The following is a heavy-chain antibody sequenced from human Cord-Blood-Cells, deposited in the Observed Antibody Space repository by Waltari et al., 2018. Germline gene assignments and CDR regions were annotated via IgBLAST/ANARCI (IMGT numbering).Heavy chain of an antibody. CDR1: GGPIRSYS. CDR3: ARYRTGTFDY. J-gene: IGHJ4*02. Sequence: QVQLLESGPGLVKPSETLSLTCTASGGPIRSYSWSWIRQPPGKGLEWIGYIYYSGSTNYNPSLKSRVTISVDTSKNQFSLKLSSVTAADTAVYYCARYRTGTFDYWGQGTLVTVSS. CDR2: IYYSGST. V-gene: IGHV4-59*01. D-gene: IGHD1-1*01.